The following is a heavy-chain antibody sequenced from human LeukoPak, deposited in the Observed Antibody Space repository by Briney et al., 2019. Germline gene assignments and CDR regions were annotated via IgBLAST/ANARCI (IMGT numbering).Heavy chain of an antibody. CDR2: KYYSGST. J-gene: IGHJ5*02. V-gene: IGHV4-59*12. D-gene: IGHD2-15*01. CDR1: GFTFSSYS. Sequence: GSLRLSCAASGFTFSSYSMNWVRQAPGKGLEWIGHKYYSGSTYYNPSLKGRVSISVDTTIYQFSLSFSSVTAADTAVYYCARVPHNCSGDRCYSRWFDPWGQGTLVIVSS. CDR3: ARVPHNCSGDRCYSRWFDP.